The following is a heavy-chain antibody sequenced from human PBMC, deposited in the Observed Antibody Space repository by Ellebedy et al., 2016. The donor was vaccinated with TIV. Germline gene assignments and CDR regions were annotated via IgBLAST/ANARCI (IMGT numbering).Heavy chain of an antibody. V-gene: IGHV3-21*04. J-gene: IGHJ4*02. CDR1: GFTFSDYR. CDR2: ISTSSSFI. CDR3: ARDVAGNGGKLDY. D-gene: IGHD4-23*01. Sequence: PGGSLRLSCAASGFTFSDYRMHWVRQAPGKGLDWVSYISTSSSFIYYADSVKGRFTISRDTAKNSLYLQMNSLRAEDTAVDYSARDVAGNGGKLDYWGQGALVTVSS.